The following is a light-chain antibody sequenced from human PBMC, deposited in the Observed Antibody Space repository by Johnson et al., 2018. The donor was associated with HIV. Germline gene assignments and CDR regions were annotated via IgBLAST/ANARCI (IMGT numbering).Light chain of an antibody. J-gene: IGLJ1*01. Sequence: QSVLTQPPSASATPGQRVTISCSGSGSNIGSNTVNWYQHLPGTATKLLIYNNNARPSGVPDRFSGSKSGTSASLAIVGLRSEVEADYYCAAWDDSLNGNYGFGTGTKVTVL. CDR1: GSNIGSNT. V-gene: IGLV1-44*01. CDR3: AAWDDSLNGNYG. CDR2: NNN.